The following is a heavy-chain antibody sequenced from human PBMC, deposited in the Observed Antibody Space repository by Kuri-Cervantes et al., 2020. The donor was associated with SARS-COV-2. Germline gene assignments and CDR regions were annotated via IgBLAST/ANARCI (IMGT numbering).Heavy chain of an antibody. Sequence: SETLSLTCTVSGGSISSSNWWSWVRQPPGKGLEWIGEIYHSGSTNYNPSLKSRVTISVDKSKNQFSLKLSSVTAADTAVYYCARGLEFWSGYSIFRYFDYWSQGTLVTVAS. V-gene: IGHV4-4*02. CDR1: GGSISSSNW. D-gene: IGHD3-3*01. CDR3: ARGLEFWSGYSIFRYFDY. J-gene: IGHJ4*02. CDR2: IYHSGST.